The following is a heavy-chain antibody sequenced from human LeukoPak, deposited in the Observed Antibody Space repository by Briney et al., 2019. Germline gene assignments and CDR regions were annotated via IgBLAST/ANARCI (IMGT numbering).Heavy chain of an antibody. V-gene: IGHV1-3*01. Sequence: GAPVKVSCKASGYTFTSYAMHWVRQAPGQRLEWMGWINAGNGNTKYSQKFQGRVTITRDTSASTAYMELSSLRSEDTAAYYCARGEQQLVRRYFDYWGQGTLVTVSS. CDR1: GYTFTSYA. CDR3: ARGEQQLVRRYFDY. J-gene: IGHJ4*02. D-gene: IGHD6-13*01. CDR2: INAGNGNT.